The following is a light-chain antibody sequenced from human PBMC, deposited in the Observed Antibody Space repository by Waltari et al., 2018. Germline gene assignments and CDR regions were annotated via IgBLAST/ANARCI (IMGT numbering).Light chain of an antibody. V-gene: IGLV7-43*01. CDR1: AGAVPSGNY. J-gene: IGLJ3*02. CDR3: LLYDGSDQV. CDR2: STT. Sequence: QTVVTQEPSLTVSPGGAVTLTCASSAGAVPSGNYPNLIQQKPGQVPRSLIHSTTNRHSWTPARFSGSLLGGKAALTLSGVQPEDEAEYYCLLYDGSDQVFGGGTKLTVL.